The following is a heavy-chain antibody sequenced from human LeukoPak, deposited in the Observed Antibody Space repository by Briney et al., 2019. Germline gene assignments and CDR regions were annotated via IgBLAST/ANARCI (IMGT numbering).Heavy chain of an antibody. CDR1: GGSINSYY. J-gene: IGHJ4*02. V-gene: IGHV4-59*04. D-gene: IGHD3/OR15-3a*01. Sequence: SETLSLTCTVSGGSINSYYWTWIRQPPGKGLEWIGSIYYSGNTYYNASLKSQVSISIGTSKNQFSLRLTSVTAADTAVYYCARQTGSGLFILPGGQGTLVTVSS. CDR2: IYYSGNT. CDR3: ARQTGSGLFILP.